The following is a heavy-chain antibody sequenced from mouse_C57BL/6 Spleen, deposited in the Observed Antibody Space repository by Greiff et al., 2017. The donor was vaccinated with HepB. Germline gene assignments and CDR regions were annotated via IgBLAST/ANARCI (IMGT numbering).Heavy chain of an antibody. D-gene: IGHD1-1*01. J-gene: IGHJ2*01. CDR2: IDPSDSYT. CDR3: ARALGSSGYFDY. CDR1: GSTFTSYW. V-gene: IGHV1-50*01. Sequence: VQLQQPGAELVKPGASVKLSCKASGSTFTSYWMQWVKQRPGQGLEWIGEIDPSDSYTNYNQKFKGKATLTVDTSSSTAYMQLSSLTSEYSAVYYCARALGSSGYFDYWGQGTTLTVSS.